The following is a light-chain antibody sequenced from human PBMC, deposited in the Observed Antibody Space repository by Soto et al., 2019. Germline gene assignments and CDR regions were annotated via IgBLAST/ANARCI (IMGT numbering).Light chain of an antibody. CDR3: QQFKSYPVT. CDR1: QTIHSW. V-gene: IGKV1-5*01. CDR2: DAS. J-gene: IGKJ4*01. Sequence: DIQMTQSPSTLSASVGDKVTITCRASQTIHSWLAWYQQKAGQAPKLLIYDASTLEGGVPSRFSGSRSGTEFTLTISSLQPDDFATYYCQQFKSYPVTFGGGTKVEI.